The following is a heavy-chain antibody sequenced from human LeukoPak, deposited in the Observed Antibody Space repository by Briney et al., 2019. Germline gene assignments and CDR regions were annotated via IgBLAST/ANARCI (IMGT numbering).Heavy chain of an antibody. CDR1: GYKFTDDY. Sequence: GASVKVSCKASGYKFTDDYMHWVRQAPGQGLEFMGWINPDSGFTNYAQKFNERVTMTRDTSISTAYLEVRSLPSDDTAVYYCAPTAEAYTSWWKVWGQGTLVTVSS. J-gene: IGHJ4*02. D-gene: IGHD3-16*01. V-gene: IGHV1-2*02. CDR3: APTAEAYTSWWKV. CDR2: INPDSGFT.